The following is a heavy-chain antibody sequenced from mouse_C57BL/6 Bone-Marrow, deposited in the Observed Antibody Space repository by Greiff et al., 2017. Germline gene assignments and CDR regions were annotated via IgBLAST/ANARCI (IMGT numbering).Heavy chain of an antibody. D-gene: IGHD1-1*01. V-gene: IGHV1-4*01. J-gene: IGHJ2*01. CDR1: GYTFTSYT. Sequence: VQLQQSGAELARPGASVKMSCKASGYTFTSYTMHWVKQRPGQGLEWIGYINPSSGYTKYNQKFKDKATLTADKSSRTAYMQLSSLTSEDSAVYYCASVALDNWGEGTALTVSA. CDR2: INPSSGYT. CDR3: ASVALDN.